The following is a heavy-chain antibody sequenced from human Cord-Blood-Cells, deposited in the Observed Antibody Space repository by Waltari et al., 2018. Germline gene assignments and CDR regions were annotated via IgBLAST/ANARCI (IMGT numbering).Heavy chain of an antibody. V-gene: IGHV1-3*01. CDR2: INAGNGNT. D-gene: IGHD1-26*01. Sequence: QVQLVQSGAEVKKPGASVKVSCKASGYTFNSYAMHWVRPAPGQRLEWMGRINAGNGNTKYSQKFQGRVTITRDTSASTAYMELSSLRSEDTAVYYCAREAGPYSGSYYFDYWGQGTLVTVSS. CDR3: AREAGPYSGSYYFDY. J-gene: IGHJ4*02. CDR1: GYTFNSYA.